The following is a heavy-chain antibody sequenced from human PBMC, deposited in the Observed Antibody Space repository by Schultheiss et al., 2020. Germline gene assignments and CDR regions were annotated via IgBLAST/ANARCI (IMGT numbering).Heavy chain of an antibody. Sequence: GGSLRLSCAASGFTFDDYAMHWVRQAPGKGLEWVSGISGSGGSTYYADSVKGRFTISRDNSKNTLYLQMNSLRAEDTAVYYCARLGGYDSFDYWGQGTLVTVSS. D-gene: IGHD5-12*01. CDR2: ISGSGGST. J-gene: IGHJ4*02. V-gene: IGHV3-23*01. CDR1: GFTFDDYA. CDR3: ARLGGYDSFDY.